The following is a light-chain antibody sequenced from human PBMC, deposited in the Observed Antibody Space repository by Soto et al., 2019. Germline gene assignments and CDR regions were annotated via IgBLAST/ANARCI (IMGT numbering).Light chain of an antibody. CDR3: QQYGSSGWT. CDR1: RSVSSSY. J-gene: IGKJ1*01. CDR2: GAS. Sequence: EVVLTQSPGPLSLSPGERATLSCGASRSVSSSYLAWYQQKPGQAPRLLIYGASSRATGIPDRFGGSGSGTDFPLTISRLQPEDFAVYYCQQYGSSGWTFGQGTKVEIK. V-gene: IGKV3-20*01.